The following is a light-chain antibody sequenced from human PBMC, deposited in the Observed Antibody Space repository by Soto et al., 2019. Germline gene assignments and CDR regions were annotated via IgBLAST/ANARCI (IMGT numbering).Light chain of an antibody. Sequence: EIVLTQSPGTLSLSPGERATLSCRASQTVSSNYLAWFQQKGGQAPRLIIFGASSRAAGIPDRFSGSVSGTDFILTISRLEREDFAVYYCQHYGRSWPFGQGTKVDIK. CDR1: QTVSSNY. CDR2: GAS. V-gene: IGKV3-20*01. J-gene: IGKJ1*01. CDR3: QHYGRSWP.